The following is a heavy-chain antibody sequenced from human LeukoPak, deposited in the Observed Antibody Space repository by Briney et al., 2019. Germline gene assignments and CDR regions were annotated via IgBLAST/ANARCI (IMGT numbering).Heavy chain of an antibody. D-gene: IGHD6-13*01. J-gene: IGHJ5*02. V-gene: IGHV4-34*01. CDR3: AISSSWYNWFDP. Sequence: SETLSLTCAVYGGSFSGYYWSWIRQPLGKGLEWIGEINHSGSTNYNPSLKSRVTISVDTSKNQFSLKLSSVTAADTAVYYCAISSSWYNWFDPWGQGTLVTVSS. CDR1: GGSFSGYY. CDR2: INHSGST.